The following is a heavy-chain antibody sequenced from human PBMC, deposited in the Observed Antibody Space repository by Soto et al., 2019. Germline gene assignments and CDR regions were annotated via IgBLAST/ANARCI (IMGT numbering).Heavy chain of an antibody. CDR1: GYTFTNYY. J-gene: IGHJ5*02. CDR3: ARDRVTMVRGVIGLHWFDP. V-gene: IGHV1-46*01. Sequence: ASVKVSCKASGYTFTNYYIHWVRQAPGQGLEWMGIINPDGGSTNYAQKFQGRVTMTRDTSISTAYMELSRLRSDDTAVYYCARDRVTMVRGVIGLHWFDPWGQGTLVTVSS. D-gene: IGHD3-10*01. CDR2: INPDGGST.